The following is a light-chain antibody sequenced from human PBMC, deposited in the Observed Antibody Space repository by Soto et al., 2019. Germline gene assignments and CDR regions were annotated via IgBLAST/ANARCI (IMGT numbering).Light chain of an antibody. V-gene: IGLV2-8*01. CDR2: EVN. CDR1: SSDAGDYIN. Sequence: QSALPHPPSASGSPGQSVTISCPGVSSDAGDYINVPWYQQYQGQPPKAIIFEVNKRPSGAPDRFSGSKSGNTAPLTVSGLHADDEAVYYCSSYGGNSRYVFGTGTKVTVL. J-gene: IGLJ1*01. CDR3: SSYGGNSRYV.